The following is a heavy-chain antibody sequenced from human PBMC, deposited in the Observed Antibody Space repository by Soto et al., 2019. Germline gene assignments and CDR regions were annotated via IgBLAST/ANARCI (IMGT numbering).Heavy chain of an antibody. D-gene: IGHD2-15*01. J-gene: IGHJ4*02. CDR1: GGTFSSYA. V-gene: IGHV1-69*13. CDR3: ARESVCSGGSCYSFY. Sequence: SVKVSCKASGGTFSSYAISWVRQAPGQGLEWMGGIIPIFGTANYAQKFQGRVTITADESTSTAYMELSSLRSEDTAVYYCARESVCSGGSCYSFYWGQGTLVTVSS. CDR2: IIPIFGTA.